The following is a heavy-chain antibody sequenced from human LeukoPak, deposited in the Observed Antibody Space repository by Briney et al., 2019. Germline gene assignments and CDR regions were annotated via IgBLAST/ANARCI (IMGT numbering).Heavy chain of an antibody. J-gene: IGHJ4*02. CDR1: GYNFTSSW. Sequence: GESLKISCKGSGYNFTSSWIGWVRQMPGKGLEWMGIMYPGDSDTGYSPSFQGHVTISSDKSISTAYLQWSSLKASDTAMYYCARHRDCGDGNCYPDYWGQGTLVTVSS. CDR2: MYPGDSDT. V-gene: IGHV5-51*01. D-gene: IGHD2-15*01. CDR3: ARHRDCGDGNCYPDY.